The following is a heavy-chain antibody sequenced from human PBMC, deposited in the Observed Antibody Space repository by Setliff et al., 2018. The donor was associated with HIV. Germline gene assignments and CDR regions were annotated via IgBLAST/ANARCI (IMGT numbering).Heavy chain of an antibody. CDR2: IYHVGRA. CDR3: ARKEVIGPRRLYYYLDL. D-gene: IGHD6-6*01. CDR1: NYSISSGHY. V-gene: IGHV4-38-2*02. J-gene: IGHJ2*01. Sequence: SETLSLTCTISNYSISSGHYWGWIRQSPGKGLEWIGNIYHVGRAFYSPSLESRVSISVDTSKNQFSLRLTSVTAADTAVYYCARKEVIGPRRLYYYLDLWGRGTLVTVSS.